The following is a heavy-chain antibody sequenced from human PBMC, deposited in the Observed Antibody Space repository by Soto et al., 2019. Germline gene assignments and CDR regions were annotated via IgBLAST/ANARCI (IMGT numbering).Heavy chain of an antibody. D-gene: IGHD2-21*02. CDR3: ARDHDSRGDFYYYYGMDV. V-gene: IGHV3-33*01. Sequence: QVQLVESGGGVVQPGRSMRLSCAASGFTFSSYGMHWVRQAPGKGLEWVAVIWYDGSNKYYADSVKGRFTISRDNSKNTLYLQMNSLRAEDTAVYYCARDHDSRGDFYYYYGMDVWGQGTTVTVSS. CDR2: IWYDGSNK. CDR1: GFTFSSYG. J-gene: IGHJ6*02.